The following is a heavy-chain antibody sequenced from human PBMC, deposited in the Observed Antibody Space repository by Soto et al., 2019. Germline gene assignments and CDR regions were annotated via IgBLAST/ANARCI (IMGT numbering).Heavy chain of an antibody. Sequence: QITLNESGPTVVRPTETLTLTCRFSGFSLTTSGVGVGWIRQSPGKAPEWLALIYWDDDKRYSASLKSRLTITKYTSKNQVVLTVSDLDPTDTATYYCAHRVLRTVFGLVTTTAIYFDVWGQGTPVAVSS. V-gene: IGHV2-5*02. D-gene: IGHD3-3*01. CDR2: IYWDDDK. J-gene: IGHJ4*02. CDR3: AHRVLRTVFGLVTTTAIYFDV. CDR1: GFSLTTSGVG.